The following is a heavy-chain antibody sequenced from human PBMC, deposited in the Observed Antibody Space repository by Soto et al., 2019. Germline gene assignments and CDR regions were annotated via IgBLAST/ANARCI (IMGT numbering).Heavy chain of an antibody. V-gene: IGHV3-33*01. CDR2: IYYAGSKE. D-gene: IGHD2-8*01. J-gene: IGHJ4*02. CDR3: ARDNNGLHY. Sequence: RQAPAKGLEWVAVIYYAGSKESYADSVKGRFPVSRDNAKNTMYLQINSLPSHDTAVDYCARDNNGLHYWGQGTLVTVS.